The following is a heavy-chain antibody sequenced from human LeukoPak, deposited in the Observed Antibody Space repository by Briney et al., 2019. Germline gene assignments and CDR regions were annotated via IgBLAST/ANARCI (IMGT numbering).Heavy chain of an antibody. Sequence: VGSLILSCAASGFTFSDYYMSWIRQAPGKGVEWVSYISNSGSTIYYADSVKGRFTISRDKAKNSLYLQMNRLRAEETAVYYCARETSWSYYYYTPSYYYYGMDVWGQGTTVTVSS. CDR1: GFTFSDYY. V-gene: IGHV3-11*01. CDR3: ARETSWSYYYYTPSYYYYGMDV. CDR2: ISNSGSTI. J-gene: IGHJ6*02. D-gene: IGHD3-22*01.